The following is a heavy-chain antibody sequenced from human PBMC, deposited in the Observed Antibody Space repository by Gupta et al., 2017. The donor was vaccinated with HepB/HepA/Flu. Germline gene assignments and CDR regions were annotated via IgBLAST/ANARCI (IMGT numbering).Heavy chain of an antibody. J-gene: IGHJ6*02. CDR2: FDPEDGET. Sequence: HVQLVQSGSEGRQPGASVKVSCKVSGYTLTELSMHRLRQAPGTWLEWMGVFDPEDGETIYAQKFQGRVTMTEDTSTDTAYMELSRLRSEDTAVYYCATEGPTVAYYYYGMDVWGQGTTVTVSS. CDR1: GYTLTELS. D-gene: IGHD4-17*01. CDR3: ATEGPTVAYYYYGMDV. V-gene: IGHV1-24*01.